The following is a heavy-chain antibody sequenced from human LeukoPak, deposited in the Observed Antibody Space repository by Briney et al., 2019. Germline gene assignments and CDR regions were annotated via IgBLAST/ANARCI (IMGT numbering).Heavy chain of an antibody. CDR2: IYPGDSDT. J-gene: IGHJ4*02. CDR3: ARSRFLEWLFHD. D-gene: IGHD3-3*01. CDR1: GYTFTSYW. V-gene: IGHV5-51*01. Sequence: GESLKISCKASGYTFTSYWIGWVRQMSEKGLEWMGIIYPGDSDTRYSPSFQGQVTISADKSISTAYLQWSSLKASDTAMYYCARSRFLEWLFHDWGQGTLVTVSS.